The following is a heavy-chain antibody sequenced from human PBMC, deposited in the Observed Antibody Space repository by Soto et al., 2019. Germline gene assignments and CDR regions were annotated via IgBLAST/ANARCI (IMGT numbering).Heavy chain of an antibody. CDR3: ARGEQYSGRIFDY. CDR1: GDSVSSNSAA. D-gene: IGHD1-26*01. V-gene: IGHV6-1*01. J-gene: IGHJ4*02. CDR2: TYYRSKWYN. Sequence: SQTLSLTCGISGDSVSSNSAAWNWLRQSPSRGLEWLGRTYYRSKWYNDYAVSVESRITINPDTSKNHFSLQLNFVTPEDTAVYFCARGEQYSGRIFDYWGQGTLVTVSS.